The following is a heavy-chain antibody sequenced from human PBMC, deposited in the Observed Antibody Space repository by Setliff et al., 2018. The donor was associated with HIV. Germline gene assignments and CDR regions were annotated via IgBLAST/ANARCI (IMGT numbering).Heavy chain of an antibody. CDR1: GYTFISNY. J-gene: IGHJ4*02. CDR3: ARVWDWNYDLGY. CDR2: INPSGDIT. D-gene: IGHD1-7*01. Sequence: ASVKVSCKASGYTFISNYIHRVRQAPGQGLGWMGLINPSGDITFYAQKFQGRVTMTRDTSTRIVYLELWSLRSEDTAVYYCARVWDWNYDLGYWGQGTLVTVSS. V-gene: IGHV1-46*01.